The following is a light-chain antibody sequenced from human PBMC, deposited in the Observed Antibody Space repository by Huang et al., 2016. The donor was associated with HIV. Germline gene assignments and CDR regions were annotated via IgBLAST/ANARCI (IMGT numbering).Light chain of an antibody. CDR2: WAS. Sequence: DIVMTQSPDSLAVSLGERATINCESSQSILYSSNNKNYLAWYQQKPGQPPELLIYWASTRESGVPDRFSGSGSGTDFTLTISSLQAEDVAVYYCQQYHSTPLTFGPGTKVDIK. V-gene: IGKV4-1*01. CDR3: QQYHSTPLT. J-gene: IGKJ3*01. CDR1: QSILYSSNNKNY.